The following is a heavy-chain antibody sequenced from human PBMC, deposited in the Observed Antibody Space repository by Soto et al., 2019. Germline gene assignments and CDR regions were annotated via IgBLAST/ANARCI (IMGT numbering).Heavy chain of an antibody. CDR2: ITGSGDDT. CDR1: GFTFSSYA. Sequence: GGSLRLSCEASGFTFSSYAMGWVRQAPVKGLEWLSAITGSGDDTYSVDSVKGRFTISRDNSKNTLYLQMNSLRAEDTAIYYCAKCGSSTWPPHNSSLYWGQGIRVT. V-gene: IGHV3-23*01. J-gene: IGHJ4*02. CDR3: AKCGSSTWPPHNSSLY. D-gene: IGHD6-13*01.